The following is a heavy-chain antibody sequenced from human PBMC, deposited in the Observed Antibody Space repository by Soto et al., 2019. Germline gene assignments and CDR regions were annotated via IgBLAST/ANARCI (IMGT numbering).Heavy chain of an antibody. V-gene: IGHV2-26*01. CDR1: GFSLTTGRMG. CDR3: VLVYADSYRFFYGMDV. J-gene: IGHJ6*02. D-gene: IGHD4-17*01. CDR2: IFSANER. Sequence: QVTLKESGPVLVKPTETLTLTCTVSGFSLTTGRMGVSWIRQSPGKALEWLAHIFSANERSYSTSMQGRLTISTDSSGRQVVLIMTNIDPVDSGTYYCVLVYADSYRFFYGMDVLGQGSTVTVSS.